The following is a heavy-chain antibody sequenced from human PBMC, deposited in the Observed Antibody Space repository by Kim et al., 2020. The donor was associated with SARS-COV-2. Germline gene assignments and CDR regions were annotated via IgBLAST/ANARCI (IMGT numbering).Heavy chain of an antibody. CDR1: GDSISSYY. CDR2: IYTSGST. V-gene: IGHV4-4*07. J-gene: IGHJ6*02. D-gene: IGHD3-22*01. Sequence: SETLSLTCTVSGDSISSYYWSWIRQPAGKGLEWIGRIYTSGSTNYNPSLKSRVTMSLDTSKNQFSLNLNSMTAADTAVYYCARFMKVPSASDHAMDVWGQGTTVTVSS. CDR3: ARFMKVPSASDHAMDV.